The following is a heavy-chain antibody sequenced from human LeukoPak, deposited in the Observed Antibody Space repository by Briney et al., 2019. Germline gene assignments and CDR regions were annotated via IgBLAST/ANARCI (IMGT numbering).Heavy chain of an antibody. Sequence: PGGSLRLSCAASGFTFSSYAMHWVRQAPGKGLEWVAVISYDGSNKYYADSVKGRFTISRDNSKNTLYLQMNSLRSEDTAVYYCARDIGRGYCSSTSCSPLDYWGQGTLVTVSS. J-gene: IGHJ4*02. CDR2: ISYDGSNK. CDR3: ARDIGRGYCSSTSCSPLDY. D-gene: IGHD2-2*01. CDR1: GFTFSSYA. V-gene: IGHV3-30-3*01.